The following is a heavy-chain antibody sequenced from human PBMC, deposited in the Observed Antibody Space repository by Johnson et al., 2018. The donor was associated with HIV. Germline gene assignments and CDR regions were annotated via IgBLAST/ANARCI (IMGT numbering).Heavy chain of an antibody. D-gene: IGHD3-22*01. V-gene: IGHV3-9*01. Sequence: VQLVESGGGLVQPGGSLRLSCAASGFTFSGYDMHWVRQATGKGLEWVSGISWNSGSIGYADSVKGRFTISRDNAKNSLYLQMNSLRAEDTALYYCAKDNDSSGSDAFDIWGQGTMVTVSS. CDR1: GFTFSGYD. J-gene: IGHJ3*02. CDR3: AKDNDSSGSDAFDI. CDR2: ISWNSGSI.